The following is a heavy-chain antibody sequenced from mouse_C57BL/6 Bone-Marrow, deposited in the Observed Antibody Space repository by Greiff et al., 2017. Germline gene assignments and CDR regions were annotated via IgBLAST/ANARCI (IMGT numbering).Heavy chain of an antibody. Sequence: VKVVESGAELVKPGASVKLSCKASGYTFTTYSIEWMKQNPGKSLEWIGNFHPYNDDTKYNEKFKGKATLTVEKSSSTVYLELSRLTSDDSAVYCCARGSYDGSGYWDFDVGGTGTAVTVTA. V-gene: IGHV1-47*01. CDR1: GYTFTTYS. D-gene: IGHD1-1*01. CDR2: FHPYNDDT. J-gene: IGHJ1*03. CDR3: ARGSYDGSGYWDFDV.